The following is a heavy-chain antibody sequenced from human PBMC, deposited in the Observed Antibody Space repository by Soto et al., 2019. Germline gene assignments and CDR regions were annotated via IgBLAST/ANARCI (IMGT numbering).Heavy chain of an antibody. CDR3: ARWIWSGSGYDFDY. V-gene: IGHV1-8*01. D-gene: IGHD5-12*01. CDR1: GNTFTSYD. CDR2: MNPNSGNT. Sequence: QVQLVQSGAEVKKPGASVKVSCKASGNTFTSYDINWVRQATGQGLEWMGWMNPNSGNTGYAQKFQGRVTMTRNTSISTAYMELSRLRSEDTAVYYCARWIWSGSGYDFDYWGQGTLVTVSS. J-gene: IGHJ4*02.